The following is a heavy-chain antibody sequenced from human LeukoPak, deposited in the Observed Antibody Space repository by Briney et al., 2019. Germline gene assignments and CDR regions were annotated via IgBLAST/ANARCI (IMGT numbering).Heavy chain of an antibody. CDR3: ARSPRGNSSGWYNWFDP. Sequence: GRSLRLSCAASGFRFSSYAMHWVRQAPGKGLEWVAVISYDGSNKYYADSVKGRFTISRDNSKNTLYLQMNSLRAEDTAVYYCARSPRGNSSGWYNWFDPWGQGTLVTVSS. D-gene: IGHD6-19*01. CDR2: ISYDGSNK. CDR1: GFRFSSYA. V-gene: IGHV3-30-3*01. J-gene: IGHJ5*02.